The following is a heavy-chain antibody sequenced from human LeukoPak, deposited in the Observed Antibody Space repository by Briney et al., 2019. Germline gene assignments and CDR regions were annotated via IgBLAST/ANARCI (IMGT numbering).Heavy chain of an antibody. CDR2: ISGSGGST. CDR3: AKAARLLWFGEFTSPY. Sequence: PGGSLRLSCAASGFTFSSYAMSWVRQAPGKGLEWVSGISGSGGSTYYADSVKGRFTISRDNSKNTLYLQMNSLRAEDTAVYYCAKAARLLWFGEFTSPYWGQGTLVTVSS. J-gene: IGHJ4*02. CDR1: GFTFSSYA. V-gene: IGHV3-23*01. D-gene: IGHD3-10*01.